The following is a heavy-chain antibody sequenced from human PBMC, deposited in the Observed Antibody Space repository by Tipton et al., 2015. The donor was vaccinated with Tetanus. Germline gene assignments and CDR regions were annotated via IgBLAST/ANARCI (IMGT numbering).Heavy chain of an antibody. J-gene: IGHJ3*02. CDR3: ARAYYDSSGQGDAFDI. V-gene: IGHV3-53*01. CDR1: GFTVSSNY. CDR2: IYSGGST. Sequence: QLVQSGGGLIQPGGSLRLSCAASGFTVSSNYMSWVRQAPGKGLEWVSVIYSGGSTYYADSVKGRFTISRDNAKNSLYLQMNSLRAEDTAVYYCARAYYDSSGQGDAFDIWGQGTMVTVSS. D-gene: IGHD3-22*01.